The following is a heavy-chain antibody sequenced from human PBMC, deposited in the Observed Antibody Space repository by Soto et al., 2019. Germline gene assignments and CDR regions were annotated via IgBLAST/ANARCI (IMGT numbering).Heavy chain of an antibody. V-gene: IGHV4-30-2*01. Sequence: SETLSLTCTVSGDSMTSGDYSWSWIRQPPGKGLEWLGYIYRTGNTHYSPSLKSRVSISQDRSKNQFSLELTSVTAADTAVYYCARGEYQYSSEYWGQGTLVTV. CDR1: GDSMTSGDYS. CDR3: ARGEYQYSSEY. J-gene: IGHJ1*01. D-gene: IGHD2-2*01. CDR2: IYRTGNT.